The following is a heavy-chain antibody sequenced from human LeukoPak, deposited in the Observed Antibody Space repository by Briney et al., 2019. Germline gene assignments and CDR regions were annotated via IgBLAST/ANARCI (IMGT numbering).Heavy chain of an antibody. V-gene: IGHV3-7*01. CDR3: ARDMDNWNDVGDY. Sequence: GGSLRLSCAASGFTFSSYSMNWVRQAPGKGLEWVANIKQDGSEKYYVDSVKGRFTISRDNAKNSLYLQMNSLRAEDTAVYYCARDMDNWNDVGDYWGQGTLVTVSS. CDR1: GFTFSSYS. J-gene: IGHJ4*02. D-gene: IGHD1-20*01. CDR2: IKQDGSEK.